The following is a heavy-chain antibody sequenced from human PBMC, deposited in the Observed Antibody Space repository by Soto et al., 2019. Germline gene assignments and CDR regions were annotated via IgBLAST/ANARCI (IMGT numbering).Heavy chain of an antibody. CDR3: VKAPYCSGGSCSPEDGRSE. Sequence: PGGSLRLSCSASGFTSSSYAMHWVRQAPGKGLEYVSAISSNGGSTYYADSVKGRFTISRDNSKNTLYLQMSSLRAEDTAVYYCVKAPYCSGGSCSPEDGRSEWGQGTLVTVSS. CDR1: GFTSSSYA. J-gene: IGHJ4*02. D-gene: IGHD2-15*01. V-gene: IGHV3-64D*08. CDR2: ISSNGGST.